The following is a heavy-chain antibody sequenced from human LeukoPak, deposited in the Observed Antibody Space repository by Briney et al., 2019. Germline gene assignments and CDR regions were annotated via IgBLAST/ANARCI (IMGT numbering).Heavy chain of an antibody. J-gene: IGHJ4*02. CDR1: GYTFTSCG. D-gene: IGHD3-3*01. CDR3: ARDLAPDFWSGYVDY. Sequence: ASVKVSRKASGYTFTSCGISWVRQAPGQGLEWMGWISAYNGNTNYAQKLQGRVTMTTDTSTSTAYMELRSLRSDDTAVYYCARDLAPDFWSGYVDYWGQGTLVTVSS. CDR2: ISAYNGNT. V-gene: IGHV1-18*01.